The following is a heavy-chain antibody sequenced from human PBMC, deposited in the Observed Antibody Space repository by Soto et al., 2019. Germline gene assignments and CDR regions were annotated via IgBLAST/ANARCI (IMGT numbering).Heavy chain of an antibody. D-gene: IGHD2-15*01. V-gene: IGHV3-23*01. CDR2: ISGSGGST. Sequence: EVQLLESGGGLVQPGGSLSLSCAASGFTFSSYAMSWVRQAPGKGLEWVSAISGSGGSTYYADSVKGRFTISRDNSKNTLYLQMNSLRAEDTAVYYCAKDFGYCSSGSCGLFDYWGQGTLVTVSS. CDR3: AKDFGYCSSGSCGLFDY. J-gene: IGHJ4*02. CDR1: GFTFSSYA.